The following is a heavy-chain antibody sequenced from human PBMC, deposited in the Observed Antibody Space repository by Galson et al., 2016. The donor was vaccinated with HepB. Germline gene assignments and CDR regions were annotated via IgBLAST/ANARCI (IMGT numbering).Heavy chain of an antibody. D-gene: IGHD3-3*01. CDR2: ISGSGGST. J-gene: IGHJ4*02. Sequence: SLRLSCAASGFTFRNYDIYWVRQAPGKGLEWVSTISGSGGSTYYADSVKGRFTISRDNSMNTLYLQMNSLRAEDTAVYYCAKDRGITIFGVVNTYFDCWGQGTLVTVSS. CDR1: GFTFRNYD. V-gene: IGHV3-23*01. CDR3: AKDRGITIFGVVNTYFDC.